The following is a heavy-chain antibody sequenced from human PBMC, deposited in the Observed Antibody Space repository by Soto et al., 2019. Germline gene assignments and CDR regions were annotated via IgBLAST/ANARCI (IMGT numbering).Heavy chain of an antibody. V-gene: IGHV1-18*01. CDR1: GYTFTSYG. J-gene: IGHJ4*02. CDR2: INTKNGNT. CDR3: ARDQAPYSNGWYY. Sequence: QIYLVQSGAEVKKPGASVKVACKASGYTFTSYGIIWVRQAPGQGLELMGWINTKNGNTHYAQKIQGRVTMTTVTATTTAYMDLRCLQTDDTAVYFCARDQAPYSNGWYYWGQGTLVIVSS. D-gene: IGHD6-19*01.